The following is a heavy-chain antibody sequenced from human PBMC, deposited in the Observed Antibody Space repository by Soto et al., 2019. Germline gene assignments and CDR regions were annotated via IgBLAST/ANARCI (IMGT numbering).Heavy chain of an antibody. CDR2: VYPGPGT. V-gene: IGHV3-66*04. CDR1: GFTVKANF. CDR3: ASQCGGDCSNAFHL. D-gene: IGHD2-21*01. J-gene: IGHJ3*01. Sequence: EEQLVESGGGLVQPGGSLRLSCAASGFTVKANFMNWVRQAPGKEPEWVAVVYPGPGTYYADSLKGRFTNSRDDSKNTLFLQLSNRRAEDTAVYCCASQCGGDCSNAFHLWGQGTMVTVSS.